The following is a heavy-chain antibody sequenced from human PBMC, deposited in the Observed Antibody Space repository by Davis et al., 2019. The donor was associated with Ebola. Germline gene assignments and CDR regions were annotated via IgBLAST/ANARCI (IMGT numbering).Heavy chain of an antibody. Sequence: SETLSLTCAVYVGSFSDYYWSWIRQPPGKGLEWIGEINHSGSTNYNPSLKSRVTISVDTSKNQFSLKLSSVTAADTAVYYCVRGRGYCSGGSCYGTPRFDYWGQGTLVTVSS. CDR3: VRGRGYCSGGSCYGTPRFDY. V-gene: IGHV4-34*01. J-gene: IGHJ4*02. CDR1: VGSFSDYY. CDR2: INHSGST. D-gene: IGHD2-15*01.